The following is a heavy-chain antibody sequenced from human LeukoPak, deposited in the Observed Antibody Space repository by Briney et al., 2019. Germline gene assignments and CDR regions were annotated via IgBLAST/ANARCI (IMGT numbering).Heavy chain of an antibody. J-gene: IGHJ4*02. Sequence: GGSLRLSCAASGFTFSDYWMSWVRQAPGKGLEWVANIKQDGSEKYYADSVKGRFTISRDNAKNSLYLQMNSLRAEDTAVYFCATSYRGDRYWGQGTLVTVSS. CDR1: GFTFSDYW. CDR2: IKQDGSEK. V-gene: IGHV3-7*01. D-gene: IGHD3-10*01. CDR3: ATSYRGDRY.